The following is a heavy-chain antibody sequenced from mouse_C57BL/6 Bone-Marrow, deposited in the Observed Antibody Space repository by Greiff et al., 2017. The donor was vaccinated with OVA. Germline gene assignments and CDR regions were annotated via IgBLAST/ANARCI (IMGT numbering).Heavy chain of an antibody. J-gene: IGHJ4*01. D-gene: IGHD2-3*01. V-gene: IGHV5-17*01. Sequence: EVKLMESGGGLVKPGGSLKLSCAASGFTFSDYGMHWVRQAPEKGLEWVAYISSGSSTIYYADTVKGRFTISRDNAKNTLFLQMTSLRSEDTAMYYYASYDGYYYDYWGQGTSVTVSS. CDR3: ASYDGYYYDY. CDR1: GFTFSDYG. CDR2: ISSGSSTI.